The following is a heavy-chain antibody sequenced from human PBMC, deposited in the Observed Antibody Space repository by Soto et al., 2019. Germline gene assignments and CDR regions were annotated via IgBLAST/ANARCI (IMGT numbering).Heavy chain of an antibody. V-gene: IGHV4-30-4*01. CDR2: VYYTGST. Sequence: SETLSLTCTVSGASIRSTDYYWSWIRQAPGKGLEWIGYVYYTGSTYYNPSLMSRVTISVDTSKNQFSLKLSSVTAADTAVYYCARAATYYYDSSGYYSPANWFDPWGQGTLVT. D-gene: IGHD3-22*01. J-gene: IGHJ5*02. CDR1: GASIRSTDYY. CDR3: ARAATYYYDSSGYYSPANWFDP.